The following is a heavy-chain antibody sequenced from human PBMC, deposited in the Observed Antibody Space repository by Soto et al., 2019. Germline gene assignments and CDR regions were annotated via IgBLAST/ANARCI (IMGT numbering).Heavy chain of an antibody. CDR1: RITFKESA. V-gene: IGHV3-23*01. J-gene: IGHJ4*02. D-gene: IGHD6-19*01. CDR3: AKGRGSGWAWYFDN. CDR2: ISDTGAST. Sequence: GGSLRLSCEASRITFKESAMNWVRQAPGKGLEWVASISDTGASTWYAESVRGRLSISRDNSKNTLYLQMNSLRGEDTAVYYCAKGRGSGWAWYFDNWGPATLDTVAS.